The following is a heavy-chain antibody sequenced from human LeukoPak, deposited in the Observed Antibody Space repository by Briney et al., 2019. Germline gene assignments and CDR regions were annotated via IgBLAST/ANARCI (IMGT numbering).Heavy chain of an antibody. CDR3: AKGKTPYYYDSSGYDY. CDR1: GYTFTYHY. D-gene: IGHD3-22*01. V-gene: IGHV1-2*02. Sequence: ASVKVSCKASGYTFTYHYIHWLRQAPGQGLEWMGWINPNSGGTNYAQKFQGRVTMTRDTSISTAYMELSRLRSDDTAVYYCAKGKTPYYYDSSGYDYWGQGTLVTVSS. J-gene: IGHJ4*02. CDR2: INPNSGGT.